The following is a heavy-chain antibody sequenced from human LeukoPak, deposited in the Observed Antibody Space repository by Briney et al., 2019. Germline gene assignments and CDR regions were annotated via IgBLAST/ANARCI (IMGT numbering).Heavy chain of an antibody. D-gene: IGHD6-6*01. CDR2: IWYDGSHT. V-gene: IGHV3-33*01. CDR1: GFTFRNYG. J-gene: IGHJ4*02. Sequence: PGGSLRLSCAASGFTFRNYGMIWARQAPGKGLEWVALIWYDGSHTNYADSVKGRFTISRDNSKNTLFLQMNSLRAEDTAVYYCARGGSSSCPDWGQGTLVTVSS. CDR3: ARGGSSSCPD.